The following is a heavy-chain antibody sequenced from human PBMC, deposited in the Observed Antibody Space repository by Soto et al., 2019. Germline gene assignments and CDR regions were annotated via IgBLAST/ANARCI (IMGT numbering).Heavy chain of an antibody. D-gene: IGHD2-2*01. V-gene: IGHV5-51*01. CDR3: ARDFSISTSCMRPVCYYYYGMEV. CDR2: IYPGDSDT. Sequence: GESLKISCKGSGYSFTSYWIGWARQMPGKGLEWVGIIYPGDSDTRYSPSFQGRFTISRDNSKNTLYLQMNSLRAEDTAMYYCARDFSISTSCMRPVCYYYYGMEVWGQGTTVTVSS. J-gene: IGHJ6*02. CDR1: GYSFTSYW.